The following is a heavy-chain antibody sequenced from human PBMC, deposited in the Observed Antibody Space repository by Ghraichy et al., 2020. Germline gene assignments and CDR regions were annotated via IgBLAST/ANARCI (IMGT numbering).Heavy chain of an antibody. CDR2: ITTHGGNT. CDR1: GFTFSIYA. Sequence: GESLNISCSASGFTFSIYAMYWVRQAPGKALQYVSSITTHGGNTYYADSVKGRFTISRDNSQNTVYLQMNSLRPEDTAVYSCVRGFSGSYPPQDVFDLWGQGTMVTVSA. J-gene: IGHJ3*01. D-gene: IGHD1-26*01. V-gene: IGHV3-64D*06. CDR3: VRGFSGSYPPQDVFDL.